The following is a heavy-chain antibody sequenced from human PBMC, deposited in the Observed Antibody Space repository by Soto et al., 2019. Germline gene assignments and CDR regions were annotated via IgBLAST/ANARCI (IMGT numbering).Heavy chain of an antibody. CDR1: GFSLSTSGVG. D-gene: IGHD3-16*01. V-gene: IGHV2-5*02. CDR3: AHSLYDYVWGTNWFDP. J-gene: IGHJ5*02. Sequence: QITLKESGPTLVKPTQTLTLTCTFSGFSLSTSGVGVGWIRQPPGKALEWLALIYWDDDKRYSPSLKSRLTIPKDTSKTQVVLTMTTMDPVDTATYYCAHSLYDYVWGTNWFDPWGQGTLVTVSS. CDR2: IYWDDDK.